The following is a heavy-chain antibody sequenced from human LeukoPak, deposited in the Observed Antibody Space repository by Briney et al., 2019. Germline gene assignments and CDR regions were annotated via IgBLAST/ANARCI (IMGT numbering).Heavy chain of an antibody. CDR2: ISAYNGNT. D-gene: IGHD3-22*01. Sequence: GASVKVSCKASGYTFTSYGISWVRQAPGQGLEWMGWISAYNGNTNYAQKLRGRVTMTTDTSTSTAYMELRSLRSDDTAVYYCARRGYYYDSSGHDAFDIWGQGTMVTVSS. J-gene: IGHJ3*02. CDR3: ARRGYYYDSSGHDAFDI. V-gene: IGHV1-18*01. CDR1: GYTFTSYG.